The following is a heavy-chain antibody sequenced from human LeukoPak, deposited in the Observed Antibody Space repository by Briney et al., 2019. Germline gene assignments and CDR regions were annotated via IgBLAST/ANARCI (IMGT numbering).Heavy chain of an antibody. CDR2: INPTGTGT. CDR3: ARDPSHYYYTDV. CDR1: GYTFINNW. J-gene: IGHJ6*03. Sequence: ASVKVSCKASGYTFINNWMHWVRQAPGQGLEWIGLINPTGTGTLYAQKFQGRVTMTRDTSINTAYMELSSLTSDDTAIYFCARDPSHYYYTDVWGKGTTVTVSS. V-gene: IGHV1-46*01.